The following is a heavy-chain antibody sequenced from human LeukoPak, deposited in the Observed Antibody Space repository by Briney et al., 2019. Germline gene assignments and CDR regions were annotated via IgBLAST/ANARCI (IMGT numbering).Heavy chain of an antibody. CDR3: ARGSFSEVLWFGESYFDY. D-gene: IGHD3-10*01. Sequence: ASVKVSCKASGYTFTSYDFNWVRQATGQGLEWMGWMNPNSGNTGYAQKFQGRVTMTRNTSISTAYMELSSLRSEDTAVYYCARGSFSEVLWFGESYFDYWGQGTLVTVSS. J-gene: IGHJ4*02. CDR1: GYTFTSYD. V-gene: IGHV1-8*01. CDR2: MNPNSGNT.